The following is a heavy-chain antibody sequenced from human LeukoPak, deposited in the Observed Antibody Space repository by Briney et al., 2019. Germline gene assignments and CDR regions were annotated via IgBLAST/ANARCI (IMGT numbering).Heavy chain of an antibody. CDR3: ARDWNGSGSPNDF. J-gene: IGHJ4*02. CDR1: GFTFSTYW. Sequence: PGGSLRLSCAVSGFTFSTYWMSWVRQAPGKGLKWVANIKTDGSEKYYVDSVKGRFTISRDNAKNSLYLQMNSLRAEDTAVYYCARDWNGSGSPNDFWGQGTLVTVSS. D-gene: IGHD3-10*01. V-gene: IGHV3-7*01. CDR2: IKTDGSEK.